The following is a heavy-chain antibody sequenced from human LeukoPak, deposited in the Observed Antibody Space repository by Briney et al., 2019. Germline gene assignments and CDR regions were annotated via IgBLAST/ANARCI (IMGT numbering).Heavy chain of an antibody. CDR2: INPGVGST. CDR1: GYTFTSYY. CDR3: ARIGPTFYGGNRGTDY. Sequence: ASVKVSCKASGYTFTSYYIHWVRQAPGQGLEWMGVINPGVGSTSYAQKFQGRVTMTRDMSTSTVYMELSSLRSEDTAVHYCARIGPTFYGGNRGTDYWGQGTLVTVSS. V-gene: IGHV1-46*01. D-gene: IGHD4-23*01. J-gene: IGHJ4*02.